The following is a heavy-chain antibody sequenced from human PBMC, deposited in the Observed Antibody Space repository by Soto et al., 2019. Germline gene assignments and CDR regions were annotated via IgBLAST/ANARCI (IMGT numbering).Heavy chain of an antibody. CDR2: IYYSGST. J-gene: IGHJ5*02. V-gene: IGHV4-61*01. Sequence: SETLSLTCTVSGGSVSSGSYYWSWIRQPPGKGLEWIGYIYYSGSTNYNPSLKSRVTISVDTSKNQFSLKLSSVTAADTAVYYCARAPRGEYYDFWSGYKNWLDPWGQGTLVTVSS. D-gene: IGHD3-3*01. CDR3: ARAPRGEYYDFWSGYKNWLDP. CDR1: GGSVSSGSYY.